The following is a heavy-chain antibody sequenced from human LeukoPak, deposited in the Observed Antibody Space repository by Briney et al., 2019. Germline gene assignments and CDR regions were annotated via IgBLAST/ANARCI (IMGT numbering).Heavy chain of an antibody. D-gene: IGHD3-22*01. J-gene: IGHJ4*02. CDR2: ISSSSSYI. V-gene: IGHV3-21*01. CDR3: ARDFDSSGYPFDY. Sequence: GGSLGLSCAASGFTFSSYSMNWVRQAPGKGLEWVSSISSSSSYIYYADSVKGRFTISRDNAKNSLYLQMNSLRAEDTAVYYCARDFDSSGYPFDYWGQGTLVTVSS. CDR1: GFTFSSYS.